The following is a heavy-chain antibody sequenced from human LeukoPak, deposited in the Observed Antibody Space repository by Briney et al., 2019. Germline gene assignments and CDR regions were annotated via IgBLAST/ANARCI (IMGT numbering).Heavy chain of an antibody. CDR3: ATREGYSYGYDYYYYMDV. V-gene: IGHV3-30*02. Sequence: GGSLRLSCAASGFTFSTYGMHWVRQAPGKGLEWVAFIRYDGSNKYYADSVRGRFTISRDNSKNTLYLQMNSLRAEDTAVYYCATREGYSYGYDYYYYMDVWGKGTTVTISS. D-gene: IGHD5-18*01. CDR2: IRYDGSNK. J-gene: IGHJ6*03. CDR1: GFTFSTYG.